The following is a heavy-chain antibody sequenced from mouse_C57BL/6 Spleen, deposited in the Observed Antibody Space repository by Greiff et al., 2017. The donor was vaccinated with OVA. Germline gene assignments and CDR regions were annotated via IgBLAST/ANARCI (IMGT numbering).Heavy chain of an antibody. J-gene: IGHJ3*01. CDR1: GYTFTDYE. D-gene: IGHD2-1*01. V-gene: IGHV1-15*01. CDR3: TRSQGNSAWFAY. CDR2: IDPETGGT. Sequence: VQLQQSGAELVRPGASVTLSCKASGYTFTDYEMHWVKQTPVHGLEWIGAIDPETGGTAYNQKFKGKAILTADKSSSTAYMELRSLTSEDSAVYYCTRSQGNSAWFAYWGQGTLVTVSA.